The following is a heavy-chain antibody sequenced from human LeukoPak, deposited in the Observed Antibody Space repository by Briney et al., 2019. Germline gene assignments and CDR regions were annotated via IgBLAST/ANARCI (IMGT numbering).Heavy chain of an antibody. CDR2: IWYDGSNK. Sequence: PGGSLRLSCAASGFTFSSYGMHWVRQAPGKGLEWVAVIWYDGSNKYYADSVKGRFTISRDNSKNTLYLQMNSLRAEDTGVYYCARDWDGFRDFDYWGQGTLVTVSS. CDR3: ARDWDGFRDFDY. J-gene: IGHJ4*02. V-gene: IGHV3-33*01. D-gene: IGHD1-26*01. CDR1: GFTFSSYG.